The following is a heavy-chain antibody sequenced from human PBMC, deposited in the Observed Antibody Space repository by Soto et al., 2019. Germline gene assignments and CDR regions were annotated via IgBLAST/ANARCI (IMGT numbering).Heavy chain of an antibody. CDR2: INSDGSST. D-gene: IGHD3-22*01. CDR1: GFTFSSYW. CDR3: ARGSSGYYNYGMDV. Sequence: GGSLRLSCAASGFTFSSYWMHWVRQAPGKGLVWVSRINSDGSSTSYADSVKGRFTISRDNAKNTLYLQMNSLRAEDTAVYYCARGSSGYYNYGMDVWGQGTTVTVSS. V-gene: IGHV3-74*01. J-gene: IGHJ6*02.